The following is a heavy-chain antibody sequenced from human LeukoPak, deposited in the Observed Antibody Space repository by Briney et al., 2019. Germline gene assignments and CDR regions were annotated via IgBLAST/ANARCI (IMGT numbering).Heavy chain of an antibody. D-gene: IGHD6-19*01. CDR2: ISSDGKNK. CDR1: GFTFSSYG. Sequence: GGSLRLSCAGSGFTFSSYGMHWVRQAPGKGLEWVAIISSDGKNKYYADSVKGRFSISRDNSKNTLYLQMNSLRAEDTTVYYCARIGYSRGWSGDYWGQGTLVTASS. V-gene: IGHV3-30*03. J-gene: IGHJ4*02. CDR3: ARIGYSRGWSGDY.